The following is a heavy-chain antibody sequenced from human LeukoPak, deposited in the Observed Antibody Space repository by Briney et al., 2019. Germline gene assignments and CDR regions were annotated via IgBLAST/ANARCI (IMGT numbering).Heavy chain of an antibody. D-gene: IGHD3-9*01. CDR1: GFTFSSYG. CDR2: IWYDGSNK. CDR3: ARDSWRYDILTGGYYYGMDV. J-gene: IGHJ6*02. V-gene: IGHV3-33*01. Sequence: GGSLRLSCAASGFTFSSYGMHWVRQAPGKGLEWVAVIWYDGSNKYYADSVKGRFTISRDNSKNTLYLQVNSLRAEDTAVYYCARDSWRYDILTGGYYYGMDVWGQGTTVTVSS.